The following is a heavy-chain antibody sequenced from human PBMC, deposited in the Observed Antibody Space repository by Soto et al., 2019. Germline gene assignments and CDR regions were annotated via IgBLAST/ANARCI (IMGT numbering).Heavy chain of an antibody. J-gene: IGHJ4*02. CDR2: SYHSGST. V-gene: IGHV4-4*02. CDR1: GGSISSSNW. D-gene: IGHD2-15*01. Sequence: QVQLQESGPGLVKPSGTLSLTCAVSGGSISSSNWWSWVRQPPGKGLEWIGESYHSGSTNYNPSLTSRATISVDKSTNPVPLKLSSVTAADTAVSYCARLHRGAAPFDYWGQGTLVTVSS. CDR3: ARLHRGAAPFDY.